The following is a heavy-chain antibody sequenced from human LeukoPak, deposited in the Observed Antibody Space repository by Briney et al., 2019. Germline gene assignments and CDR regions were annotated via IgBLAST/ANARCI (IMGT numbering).Heavy chain of an antibody. Sequence: ASVKVSCKASGYTFTGYYMHWVRQAPGQGLEWMGRINPNSGGTNYAQKFQGRVTMTRDTSISTAYMELSRLRSDDTAVYYRARLVRSSGYPWFDPWGQGTLVTVSS. V-gene: IGHV1-2*06. D-gene: IGHD3-22*01. J-gene: IGHJ5*02. CDR1: GYTFTGYY. CDR3: ARLVRSSGYPWFDP. CDR2: INPNSGGT.